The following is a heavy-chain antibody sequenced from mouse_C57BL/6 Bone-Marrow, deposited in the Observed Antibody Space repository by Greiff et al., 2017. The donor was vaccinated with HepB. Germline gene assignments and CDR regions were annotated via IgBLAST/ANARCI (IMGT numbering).Heavy chain of an antibody. CDR3: ERLPDGRYFDV. J-gene: IGHJ1*03. D-gene: IGHD2-3*01. CDR2: ISNLAYSI. CDR1: GFTFSDYG. Sequence: EVKLMESGGGLVQPGGSLKLSCAASGFTFSDYGMAWVRQAPRKGPEWVAFISNLAYSIYYADTVTGRFTISRENAKNTLYLEMSSLRSEDTAMYYYERLPDGRYFDVWGTGTTVTVSS. V-gene: IGHV5-15*01.